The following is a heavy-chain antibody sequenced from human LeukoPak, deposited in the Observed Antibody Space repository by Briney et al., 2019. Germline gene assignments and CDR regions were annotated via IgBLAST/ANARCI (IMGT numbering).Heavy chain of an antibody. J-gene: IGHJ4*02. CDR2: IWYDGSNK. CDR3: ARDGRTVVTYYFDY. D-gene: IGHD4-23*01. CDR1: GFTFISYG. Sequence: SGGSLRLSCAASGFTFISYGMHWVRQAPGKGLEWVAVIWYDGSNKYYADSVKGRFTISRDNSKNTLYLQMNSLRAEDTAVYYCARDGRTVVTYYFDYWGQGTLVTVSS. V-gene: IGHV3-33*01.